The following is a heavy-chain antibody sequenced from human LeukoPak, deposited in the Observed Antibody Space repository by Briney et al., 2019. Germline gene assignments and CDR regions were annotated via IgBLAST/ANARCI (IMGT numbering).Heavy chain of an antibody. V-gene: IGHV4-39*01. Sequence: SETLSLTCTVSGGSISSSSYYWGWIRQPPGKGLEWIGSIYYSGSTYYNPSLKSRVTISVDTSKNQFSLKLSSVTAADTAVYYCASSGSQVLRYFDWLPIYYFDYWGQGTLVTVSS. J-gene: IGHJ4*02. CDR3: ASSGSQVLRYFDWLPIYYFDY. CDR1: GGSISSSSYY. CDR2: IYYSGST. D-gene: IGHD3-9*01.